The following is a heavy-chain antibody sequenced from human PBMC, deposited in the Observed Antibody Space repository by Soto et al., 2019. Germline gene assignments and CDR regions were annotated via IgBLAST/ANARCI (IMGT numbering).Heavy chain of an antibody. D-gene: IGHD3-22*01. V-gene: IGHV1-69*02. CDR3: ARGPSYYYDSSGYYSTSDLVY. CDR1: GGTFSSYT. CDR2: IIPILGIA. Sequence: SVKVSCKASGGTFSSYTISWVRQAPGQGLEWMGRIIPILGIANYAQKFQGRVTITADKSTSTAYMELSSLRSEDTAVYYCARGPSYYYDSSGYYSTSDLVYWGQGTLVTVSS. J-gene: IGHJ4*02.